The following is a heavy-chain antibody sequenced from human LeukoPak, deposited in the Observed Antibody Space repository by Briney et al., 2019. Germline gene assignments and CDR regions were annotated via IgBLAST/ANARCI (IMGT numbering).Heavy chain of an antibody. CDR2: INPNSGGT. J-gene: IGHJ3*02. CDR1: GYTFTGYY. CDR3: ARVSADFWSGYSGRDAFDI. D-gene: IGHD3-3*01. Sequence: ASVKVSCKASGYTFTGYYMQWVRQAPGQGLEWMGRINPNSGGTNYAQKFQGRVTMTRDTSISTAYMELSRLRSDDTAVYYCARVSADFWSGYSGRDAFDIWGQGTMVTVSS. V-gene: IGHV1-2*06.